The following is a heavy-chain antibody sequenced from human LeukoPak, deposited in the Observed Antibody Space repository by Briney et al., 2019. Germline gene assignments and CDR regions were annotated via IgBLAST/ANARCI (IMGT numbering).Heavy chain of an antibody. CDR2: INWNGGST. CDR1: GFTFDDYG. J-gene: IGHJ2*01. D-gene: IGHD2-2*01. V-gene: IGHV3-20*03. Sequence: PGGSLRLSSAASGFTFDDYGMSWVRQAPGKGLEWVSGINWNGGSTGYADSVKGRFTISRDNAKNSLYLQMNSLRAEDTALYYCARVPKGSHVVPATLEASWYFDLWGRGTLVTVSS. CDR3: ARVPKGSHVVPATLEASWYFDL.